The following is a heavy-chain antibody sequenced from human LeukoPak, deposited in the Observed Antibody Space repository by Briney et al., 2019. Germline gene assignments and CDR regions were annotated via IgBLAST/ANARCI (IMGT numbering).Heavy chain of an antibody. CDR2: IYYSGST. CDR1: GGSISSSSYY. CDR3: ARQVAVNDAFDI. D-gene: IGHD6-19*01. Sequence: SETLSLTCTVSGGSISSSSYYWGWIRQPPGKGLAWIGSIYYSGSTYYNPSLKSRVTISVDTSKNQFSLKLSSVTAADTAVYYCARQVAVNDAFDIWGQGTMVTVSS. V-gene: IGHV4-39*01. J-gene: IGHJ3*02.